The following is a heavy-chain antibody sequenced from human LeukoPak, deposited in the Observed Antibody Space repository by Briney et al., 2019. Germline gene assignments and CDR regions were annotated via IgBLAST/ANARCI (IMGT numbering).Heavy chain of an antibody. CDR2: ISYTGTYI. CDR1: GFTFNTYS. D-gene: IGHD1-26*01. V-gene: IGHV3-21*04. CDR3: VRDRGTYRPIDY. J-gene: IGHJ4*02. Sequence: GGSLRLSCAASGFTFNTYSMSWVRQAPGKGLEWVSSISYTGTYIYYADSVKGRFTISRDNAQNSLYLQMNSLRAEDTAVYYCVRDRGTYRPIDYWGQGTLVTVSS.